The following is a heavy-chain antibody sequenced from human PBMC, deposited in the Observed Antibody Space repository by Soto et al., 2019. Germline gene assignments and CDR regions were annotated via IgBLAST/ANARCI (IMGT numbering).Heavy chain of an antibody. CDR3: ARQGGGGRSFDY. J-gene: IGHJ4*02. V-gene: IGHV4-39*01. CDR1: GVSVSSSSYY. CDR2: IYYSGTT. Sequence: QLQLQESGPGLVKPSETLSLTCTVSGVSVSSSSYYWGWIRQPPGKGLEWIGSIYYSGTTNYNPSLQSRVTISVDTSKNQFSLKLSSVTAADTAVYYCARQGGGGRSFDYWGQGTLVTVSS. D-gene: IGHD2-15*01.